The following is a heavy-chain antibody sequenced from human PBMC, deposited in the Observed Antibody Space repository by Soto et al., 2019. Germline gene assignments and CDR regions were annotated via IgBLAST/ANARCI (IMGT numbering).Heavy chain of an antibody. CDR1: GFTFSSYG. D-gene: IGHD3-10*01. J-gene: IGHJ4*02. Sequence: LRLSCAASGFTFSSYGMHWVRRAPGKGLEWVAVIWYDGSNKYYADSVKGRFTISRDNSKNTLYLQMNSLRAEDTAVYYCARGPPLLESYYGSGSYYNEDYWGQGTLVTVSS. CDR2: IWYDGSNK. CDR3: ARGPPLLESYYGSGSYYNEDY. V-gene: IGHV3-33*01.